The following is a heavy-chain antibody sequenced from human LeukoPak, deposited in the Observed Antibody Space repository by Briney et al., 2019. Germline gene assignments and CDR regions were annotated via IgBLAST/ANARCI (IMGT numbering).Heavy chain of an antibody. CDR2: ISTNSNYI. V-gene: IGHV3-21*04. D-gene: IGHD1-26*01. CDR1: GFTFSTYN. Sequence: GGSLRLSCAASGFTFSTYNMNWVRQAPGKGLEWVSSISTNSNYIHYADSVKGRFTISRDNAKNSLYLQMNSLRAEDTAVYYCAKGAWELYWGQGTLVTVSS. CDR3: AKGAWELY. J-gene: IGHJ4*02.